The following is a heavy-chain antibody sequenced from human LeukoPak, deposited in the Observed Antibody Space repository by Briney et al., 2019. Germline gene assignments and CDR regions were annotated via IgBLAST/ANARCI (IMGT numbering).Heavy chain of an antibody. V-gene: IGHV3-21*01. D-gene: IGHD6-19*01. Sequence: GRSLRLSCAASGFTFSSYSMNWVRQAPGKGLEWVSSISSSSSYIYYADSVKGRFTISRDNAKNSLYLQMNSLRAEDTAVYYCARVGSSGWDYYMDVWGKGTTVTVSS. CDR3: ARVGSSGWDYYMDV. CDR2: ISSSSSYI. J-gene: IGHJ6*03. CDR1: GFTFSSYS.